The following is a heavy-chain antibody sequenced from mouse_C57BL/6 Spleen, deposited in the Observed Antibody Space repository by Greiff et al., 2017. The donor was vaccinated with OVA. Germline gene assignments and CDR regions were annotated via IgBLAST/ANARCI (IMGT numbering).Heavy chain of an antibody. CDR2: FYPGSGSI. J-gene: IGHJ1*03. D-gene: IGHD2-3*01. Sequence: QVQLQQPGTELVKPGASVKLSCKASGYTFTEYTIHWVKQRSGQGLEWIGWFYPGSGSIKYNEKFKDKATLTADKSSSTVYMELSRLTSEDSAVYFCARPPPYDGYHWYFDVWGTGTTVTVSS. CDR3: ARPPPYDGYHWYFDV. CDR1: GYTFTEYT. V-gene: IGHV1-62-2*01.